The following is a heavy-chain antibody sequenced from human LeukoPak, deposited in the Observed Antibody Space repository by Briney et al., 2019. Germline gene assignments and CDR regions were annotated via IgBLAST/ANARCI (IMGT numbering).Heavy chain of an antibody. V-gene: IGHV3-48*01. CDR3: AKPAKTDYADY. CDR2: ISSSSGII. Sequence: GGSLRLSCEASGFPFSSYSMNWVRQAPGKGLEWVSYISSSSGIIYYADSVKGRFTISRDNSKNTLYLQMNSLRAEDTAVYYCAKPAKTDYADYWGQGTLVTVPS. D-gene: IGHD1-14*01. CDR1: GFPFSSYS. J-gene: IGHJ4*02.